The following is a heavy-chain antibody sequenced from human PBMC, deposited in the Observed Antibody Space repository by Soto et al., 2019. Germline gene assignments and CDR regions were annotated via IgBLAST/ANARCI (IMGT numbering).Heavy chain of an antibody. Sequence: AALQASCTSPGNSFSGYDMHWVRQAPGQGLEWMGIINPSGGITSYAQKFQGRVTMTRDTSTTTVYLELSRLRSEDTAVYYCARGGARQLDLSGTAVWGHGTTVPVFS. CDR2: INPSGGIT. V-gene: IGHV1-46*01. J-gene: IGHJ6*02. D-gene: IGHD1-1*01. CDR3: ARGGARQLDLSGTAV. CDR1: GNSFSGYD.